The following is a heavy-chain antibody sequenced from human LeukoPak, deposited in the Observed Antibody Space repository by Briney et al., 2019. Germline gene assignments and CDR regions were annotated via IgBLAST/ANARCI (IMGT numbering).Heavy chain of an antibody. Sequence: SDTLSLTCTVSGGSINSYYWSWIRQPPGKGLEWMGYIYYSGSTKYNPSLKSRVTISVDTSKNQFSLKLTSVTAADTAVYYCARLGIGVVPSAMLGDYYFDYWGQGTLVTVSS. V-gene: IGHV4-59*08. D-gene: IGHD2-2*01. J-gene: IGHJ4*02. CDR3: ARLGIGVVPSAMLGDYYFDY. CDR1: GGSINSYY. CDR2: IYYSGST.